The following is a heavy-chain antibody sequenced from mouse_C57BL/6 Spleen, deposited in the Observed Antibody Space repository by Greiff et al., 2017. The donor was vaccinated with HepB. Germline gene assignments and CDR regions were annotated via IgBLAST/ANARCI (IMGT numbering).Heavy chain of an antibody. CDR1: GFSLTSYA. CDR3: ARNPKRIYYDYDGRYFDV. D-gene: IGHD2-4*01. Sequence: QVQLKESGPGLVAPSQSLSITCTVSGFSLTSYAISWVRQPPGKGLEWLGVIWTGGGTNYNSALKSRLSISKDNSKSQVFLKMNSLQTDDTARYYCARNPKRIYYDYDGRYFDVWGTGTTVTVSS. J-gene: IGHJ1*03. CDR2: IWTGGGT. V-gene: IGHV2-9-1*01.